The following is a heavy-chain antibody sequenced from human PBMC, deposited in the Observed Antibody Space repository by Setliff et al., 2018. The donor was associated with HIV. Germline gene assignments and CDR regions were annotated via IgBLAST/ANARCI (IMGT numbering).Heavy chain of an antibody. CDR1: GFTFSTYW. D-gene: IGHD1-26*01. Sequence: GGSLRLSCAASGFTFSTYWMNWVRQAPGKGLEWVANIRQDGSEKYYVDSVKGRFTISRDNAKNSLYLQMNSRRAEDTAVYYCARDATRGGDFDFWGQGTLVTVPQ. J-gene: IGHJ4*02. V-gene: IGHV3-7*01. CDR2: IRQDGSEK. CDR3: ARDATRGGDFDF.